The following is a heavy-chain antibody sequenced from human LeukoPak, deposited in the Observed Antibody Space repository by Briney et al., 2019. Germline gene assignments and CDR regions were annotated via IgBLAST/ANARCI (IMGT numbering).Heavy chain of an antibody. CDR1: GYSISSGYY. CDR3: ARGTTGNFDY. J-gene: IGHJ4*02. CDR2: IYHSGST. V-gene: IGHV4-38-2*01. D-gene: IGHD1-1*01. Sequence: TSSETLSLTCAVSGYSISSGYYWGWIRQPPGKGLEWIGSIYHSGSTYYNPSLKSQVTISVDTPKNQFSLKPSSVTAADTAVYYCARGTTGNFDYWGQGTLVTVSS.